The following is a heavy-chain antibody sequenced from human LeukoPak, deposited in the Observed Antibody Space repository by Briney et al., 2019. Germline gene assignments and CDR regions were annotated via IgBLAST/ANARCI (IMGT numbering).Heavy chain of an antibody. CDR1: GFTFSSYS. J-gene: IGHJ5*02. V-gene: IGHV3-21*01. CDR3: ARDQGVPDSSGYTNWFDP. CDR2: ISSSSSYI. Sequence: GGSLRLSCAASGFTFSSYSMNWVRQAPGKGLEWASSISSSSSYIYYADSVKGRFTISRDNAKNSLYLQMNSLKAEDTAVYYCARDQGVPDSSGYTNWFDPWGQGTLVTVSP. D-gene: IGHD3-22*01.